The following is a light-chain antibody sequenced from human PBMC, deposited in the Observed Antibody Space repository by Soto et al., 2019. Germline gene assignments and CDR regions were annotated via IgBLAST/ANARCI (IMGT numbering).Light chain of an antibody. CDR1: QSVSSSS. J-gene: IGKJ4*01. V-gene: IGKV3D-20*02. Sequence: EIILTQSPDTLSLSPGERATLSCRASQSVSSSSLAWYQQRPGQAPRLLIYDASNRATGIPARFSGSGSGTDFTLTISSLQPEDVATYYCQKYNSAPLTFGGGTKV. CDR2: DAS. CDR3: QKYNSAPLT.